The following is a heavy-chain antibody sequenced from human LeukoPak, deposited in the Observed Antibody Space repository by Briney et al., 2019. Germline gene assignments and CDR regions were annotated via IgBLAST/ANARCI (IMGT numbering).Heavy chain of an antibody. D-gene: IGHD3-22*01. CDR2: IYTSGST. Sequence: SETLSLTCTVSGGSISSGSYYWSWIRQPAGKGLEWIGRIYTSGSTNYNPSLKSRVTISVDTSKNQFSLKLSSVTAADTAMYYCARGSHYYDSSGYKDHWGQGTLVTVSS. J-gene: IGHJ4*02. CDR1: GGSISSGSYY. V-gene: IGHV4-61*02. CDR3: ARGSHYYDSSGYKDH.